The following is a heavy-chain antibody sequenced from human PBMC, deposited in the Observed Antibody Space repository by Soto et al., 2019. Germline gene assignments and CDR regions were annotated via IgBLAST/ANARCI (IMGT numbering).Heavy chain of an antibody. CDR1: GGSISSYY. V-gene: IGHV4-4*08. CDR2: IYRSGNT. CDR3: ARVSSSWPYNWFDP. D-gene: IGHD6-13*01. J-gene: IGHJ5*02. Sequence: SETLSLTCTASGGSISSYYWSWIRQPPGKELEWIASIYRSGNTFYNPSLKSRVSISLDTSKNQFSLNLNSVTAADTAVYYCARVSSSWPYNWFDPWGQGTLVTVSS.